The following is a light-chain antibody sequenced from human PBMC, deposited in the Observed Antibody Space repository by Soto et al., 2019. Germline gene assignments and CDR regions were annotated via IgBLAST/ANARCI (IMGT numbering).Light chain of an antibody. V-gene: IGKV3-20*01. CDR2: AAS. Sequence: EIVLTQSPGTLSLSPGERATLSCRASQSISSSYLAWYHQKPGQVPRLLIYAASGRATGIPDMFSGSEAGTDVTLSISRLEHEDFAVYYCQQYVSSYTFDQGTNLEIK. CDR3: QQYVSSYT. CDR1: QSISSSY. J-gene: IGKJ2*01.